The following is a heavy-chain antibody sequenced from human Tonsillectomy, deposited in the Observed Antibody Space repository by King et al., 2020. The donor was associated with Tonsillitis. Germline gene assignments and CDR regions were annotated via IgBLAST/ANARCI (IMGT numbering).Heavy chain of an antibody. J-gene: IGHJ4*02. CDR3: ASRTPIGY. CDR2: ISSSSSSI. V-gene: IGHV3-48*01. D-gene: IGHD2-15*01. Sequence: VQLVESGGGLVQPGGSLRLSCAASGFPFSSCSMSWVRQAPGKGLEWVSYISSSSSSIYYADSVKGRFTISSDNAKNSLYLQMNNLRAEDTAVYYCASRTPIGYWGQGTLVTVSS. CDR1: GFPFSSCS.